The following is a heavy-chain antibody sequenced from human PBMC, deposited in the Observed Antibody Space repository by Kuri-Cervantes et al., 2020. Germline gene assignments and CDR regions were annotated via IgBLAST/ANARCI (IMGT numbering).Heavy chain of an antibody. CDR1: GGSISSGGYY. V-gene: IGHV4-31*01. D-gene: IGHD4-11*01. J-gene: IGHJ4*02. CDR3: ARDKYLDFDYTAD. CDR2: IYYSGST. Sequence: LRLSCTVSGGSISSGGYYWSWIRQHPGKGLEWIGYIYYSGSTYYNPSLKSLVTISVDTSKNQFSLKLSSVTAADTAVYYCARDKYLDFDYTADWGQGTLVTVSS.